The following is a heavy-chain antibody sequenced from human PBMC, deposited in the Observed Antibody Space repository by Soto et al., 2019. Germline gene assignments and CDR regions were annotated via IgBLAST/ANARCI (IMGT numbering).Heavy chain of an antibody. CDR1: GYGFTTYG. CDR2: ISAHNGNT. V-gene: IGHV1-18*01. CDR3: ARGRYGDY. J-gene: IGHJ4*02. Sequence: QVHLVQSGAEVKKPGASVKVSCKGSGYGFTTYGITWVRQAPEQGLEWMGWISAHNGNTNYAQKLQGRVTVTRDTSTSTAYMELRSLRSDDTAVYYCARGRYGDYWGQGALVTVSS. D-gene: IGHD1-1*01.